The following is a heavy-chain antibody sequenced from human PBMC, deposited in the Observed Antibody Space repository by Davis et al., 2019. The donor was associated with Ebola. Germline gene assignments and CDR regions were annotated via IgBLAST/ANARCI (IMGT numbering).Heavy chain of an antibody. D-gene: IGHD2-2*03. V-gene: IGHV1-46*01. CDR1: GYTFSGYY. CDR2: ISPSNSDT. J-gene: IGHJ4*02. Sequence: ASVKVSCKASGYTFSGYYIHWVRQAPGQGLEWMGKISPSNSDTTYAQKFQGRVTMTRDPSTTTVYLEFSSLRSEDTAVYYCARDTYGSDYWGQGTLVTVSS. CDR3: ARDTYGSDY.